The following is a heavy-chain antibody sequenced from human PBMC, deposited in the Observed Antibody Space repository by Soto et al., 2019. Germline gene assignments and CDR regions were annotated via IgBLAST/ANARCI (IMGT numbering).Heavy chain of an antibody. CDR2: IYYSGST. CDR1: GGSISSSSYY. J-gene: IGHJ4*02. V-gene: IGHV4-39*01. Sequence: SETLSLTCTVSGGSISSSSYYWGWIRQPPGKGLEWIGSIYYSGSTYYNPSLKSRVTISVDTSKNQFSLKLSSVTAADTAVYYCARHPRLVRRSSGYFDYWGQGTLVTVSS. CDR3: ARHPRLVRRSSGYFDY. D-gene: IGHD6-19*01.